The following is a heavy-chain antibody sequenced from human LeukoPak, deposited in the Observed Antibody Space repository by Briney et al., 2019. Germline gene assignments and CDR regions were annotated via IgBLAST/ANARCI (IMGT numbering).Heavy chain of an antibody. CDR3: ARDLLGSWYFSPVSWFDP. CDR2: IYYSGST. V-gene: IGHV4-59*12. J-gene: IGHJ5*02. CDR1: GGSISSYY. Sequence: PSETPSLTCTVSGGSISSYYWSWIRQPPGKGLEWIGYIYYSGSTNYNPSLKSRVTISVDTSKNQFSLKLSSVTAADTAVYYCARDLLGSWYFSPVSWFDPWGQGTLVTVSS. D-gene: IGHD6-13*01.